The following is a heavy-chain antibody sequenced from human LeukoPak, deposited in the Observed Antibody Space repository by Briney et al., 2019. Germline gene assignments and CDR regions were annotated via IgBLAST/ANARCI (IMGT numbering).Heavy chain of an antibody. CDR3: ARSNSGSYWYYFDY. V-gene: IGHV4-59*01. Sequence: SETLSLTCTVSGGSISSYYWSWIRQPPGKGLEWTGYIYYSGSTNYNPSLKSRVTISVDTSKNQFSLKLSSVTAADTAVYYCARSNSGSYWYYFDYWGQGTLVTVSS. CDR1: GGSISSYY. D-gene: IGHD1-26*01. J-gene: IGHJ4*02. CDR2: IYYSGST.